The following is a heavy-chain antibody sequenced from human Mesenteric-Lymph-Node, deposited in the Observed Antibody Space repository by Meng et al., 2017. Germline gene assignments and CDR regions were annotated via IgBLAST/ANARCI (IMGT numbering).Heavy chain of an antibody. D-gene: IGHD5-18*01. CDR3: ARVGWRQWSFDL. CDR1: GGSIRSVYW. V-gene: IGHV4-4*02. Sequence: VRLQEHGTVRAIAAEPLSLSCAVSGGSIRSVYWWSWVRQSPGKGLEWIGEIYHSGRTNYNPSLKSRVTISVDKSKNQFSLKLTSVTAADTAVYYCARVGWRQWSFDLWGRGTLVTVSS. CDR2: IYHSGRT. J-gene: IGHJ2*01.